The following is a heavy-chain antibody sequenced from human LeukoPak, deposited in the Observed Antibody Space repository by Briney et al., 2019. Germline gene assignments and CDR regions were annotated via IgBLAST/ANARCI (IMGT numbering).Heavy chain of an antibody. CDR1: GVSISSSY. Sequence: SETLSLTCTVSGVSISSSYWIWIRQPPGKGLDWIGYISYSGSTNYNPSLKSRVTISVDTSKNQFSLKLSSVTAADTAVYYCATYTNRLHYWGQGTLVTVSS. V-gene: IGHV4-59*01. D-gene: IGHD2-8*01. J-gene: IGHJ4*02. CDR3: ATYTNRLHY. CDR2: ISYSGST.